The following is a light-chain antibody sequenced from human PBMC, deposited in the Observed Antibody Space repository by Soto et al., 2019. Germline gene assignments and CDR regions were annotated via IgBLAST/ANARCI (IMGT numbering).Light chain of an antibody. J-gene: IGKJ4*01. Sequence: EIVLTQSTATLSLSPGERATLSCRASQSVSSYLAWYQQKPGQAPRLLIYDASNRATGIPARFSGSGSGTDFTLTISSLEPEEFAIYYCQQRSNWPPVTVGGGTKVEIK. CDR1: QSVSSY. V-gene: IGKV3-11*01. CDR3: QQRSNWPPVT. CDR2: DAS.